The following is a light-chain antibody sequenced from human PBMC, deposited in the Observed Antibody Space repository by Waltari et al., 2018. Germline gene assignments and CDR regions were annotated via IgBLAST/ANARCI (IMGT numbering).Light chain of an antibody. CDR2: GAT. CDR3: LQHHTFPWT. Sequence: DIQMTQSPSSLSASVGDRVTITCRASQGISDDLGWYQQKPGKAPKRLIFGATTLDSGVPSRFSGSGSGTEFSLTISSLHPGDFATYFCLQHHTFPWTFGQGTTLVIK. CDR1: QGISDD. J-gene: IGKJ1*01. V-gene: IGKV1-17*01.